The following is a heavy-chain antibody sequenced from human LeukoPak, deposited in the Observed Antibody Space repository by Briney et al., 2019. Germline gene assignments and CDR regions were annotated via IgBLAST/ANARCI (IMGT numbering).Heavy chain of an antibody. CDR2: IVVGSGNT. CDR1: GFTFTSSA. V-gene: IGHV1-58*01. D-gene: IGHD6-13*01. Sequence: SVKVSCKASGFTFTSSAVQWVRQARGQRLEWIGWIVVGSGNTNYAQKFQERVTITRDMSTSTAYMELSSLRSEDTAVYFCARVGGSWPFDYWGQGSLVTVSS. CDR3: ARVGGSWPFDY. J-gene: IGHJ4*02.